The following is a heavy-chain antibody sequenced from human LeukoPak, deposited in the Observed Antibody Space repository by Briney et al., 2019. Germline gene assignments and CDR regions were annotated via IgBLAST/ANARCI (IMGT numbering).Heavy chain of an antibody. CDR1: GDSVSSNRAA. V-gene: IGHV6-1*01. CDR2: TYYRSKWYT. CDR3: ASGGTTVAGMDV. D-gene: IGHD1-1*01. Sequence: SQTLSLTCVISGDSVSSNRAAWNWIRQSPSKGLEWLGRTYYRSKWYTDYAVSVKSRITVNPDTFKNQFSLQLNSVTPVDTAVYYCASGGTTVAGMDVWGQGTTVTVSS. J-gene: IGHJ6*01.